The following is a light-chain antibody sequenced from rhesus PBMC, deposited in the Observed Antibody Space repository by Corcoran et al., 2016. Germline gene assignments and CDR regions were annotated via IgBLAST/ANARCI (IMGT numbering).Light chain of an antibody. CDR2: EVS. CDR1: SSDIGSYNY. V-gene: IGLV2-32*02. Sequence: QAALTQARSVSGSPGQSVTTSCTGASSDIGSYNYVSWYQQHPGTAPKLIIYEVSQRPSGVSDRFSASKSANTASLTISGLPAVDEAAYYCASYGGSDTYIFGVGTRLTVL. J-gene: IGLJ1*01. CDR3: ASYGGSDTYI.